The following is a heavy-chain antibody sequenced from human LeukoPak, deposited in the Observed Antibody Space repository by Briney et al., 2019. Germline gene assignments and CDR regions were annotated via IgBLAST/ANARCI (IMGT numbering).Heavy chain of an antibody. CDR1: GFTFSNCW. Sequence: GGSLRLSCAASGFTFSNCWMSWVRQAPGKGLEWVANINLDGSDKRYVDSVRGRFTISRDNAKNSLYLQLKNLRAEDTAVYYCARTKGAHYGDYTFDYWGQGTLVTVSS. CDR2: INLDGSDK. V-gene: IGHV3-7*03. D-gene: IGHD4-17*01. J-gene: IGHJ4*02. CDR3: ARTKGAHYGDYTFDY.